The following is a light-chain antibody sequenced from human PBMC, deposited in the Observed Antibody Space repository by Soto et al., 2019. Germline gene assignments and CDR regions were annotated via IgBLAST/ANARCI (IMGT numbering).Light chain of an antibody. Sequence: EIVLTQAPGTLSLSPGERATLSCRASQSVDSSFLAWYQQKTGQSPRLLLYATSSRGAGIPDRFSASGSGTELNLTISRLQPDDFATYYCQQYNSYSWTXGQGTKVEI. CDR2: ATS. CDR3: QQYNSYSWT. V-gene: IGKV3-20*01. J-gene: IGKJ1*01. CDR1: QSVDSSF.